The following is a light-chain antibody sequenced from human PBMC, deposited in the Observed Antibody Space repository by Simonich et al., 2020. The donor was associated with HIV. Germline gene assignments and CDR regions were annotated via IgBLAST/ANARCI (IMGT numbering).Light chain of an antibody. CDR2: AAS. V-gene: IGKV1-39*01. Sequence: DIQMTQSPSSLSASVGDRVTITCPASQSISSYLNWYQQKPGKAPKLLIYAASSLQSGCPSRFSGSGSGTDFTLTISGLQPEDFAVYYCQQYNGYPLTFGGGTKVEIK. CDR3: QQYNGYPLT. J-gene: IGKJ4*01. CDR1: QSISSY.